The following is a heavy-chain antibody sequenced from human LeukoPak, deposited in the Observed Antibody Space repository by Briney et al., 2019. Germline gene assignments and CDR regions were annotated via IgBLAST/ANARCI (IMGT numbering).Heavy chain of an antibody. Sequence: AGGSLRLSCAAPGFTFSNYGMHWVRQAPGKGLEWVAFIRFDGSNNYYADSVEGRFTISRDNSKNTLYLQMNSLRAEDTAVYFCAKDSKRWKTYYYESGNYYFDYWGQGTLVTVSS. CDR2: IRFDGSNN. CDR3: AKDSKRWKTYYYESGNYYFDY. V-gene: IGHV3-30*02. D-gene: IGHD3-10*01. J-gene: IGHJ4*02. CDR1: GFTFSNYG.